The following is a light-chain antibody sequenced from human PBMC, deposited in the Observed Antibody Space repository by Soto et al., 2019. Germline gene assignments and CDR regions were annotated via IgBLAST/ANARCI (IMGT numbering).Light chain of an antibody. J-gene: IGLJ1*01. CDR3: CSYTSDLTPYV. V-gene: IGLV2-14*03. CDR1: SSDIGGHDD. CDR2: GVT. Sequence: SPLSSGCASPGQAFTISCTGNSSDIGGHDDVSWYQQHPGKVPKLLIYGVTDRPSGVSNRFYGSKSGNVASLTISGLQAEHAADYYCCSYTSDLTPYVFGTGTEVTV.